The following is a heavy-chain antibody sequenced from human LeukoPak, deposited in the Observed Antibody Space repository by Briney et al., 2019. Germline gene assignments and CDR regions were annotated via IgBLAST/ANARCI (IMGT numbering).Heavy chain of an antibody. J-gene: IGHJ5*02. D-gene: IGHD3-9*01. CDR3: ARDGYYNILTGYPNWFDP. CDR1: GYTFTGYY. V-gene: IGHV1-2*02. Sequence: ASVKVSCKASGYTFTGYYMHWVRQAPGQGLEWMGWINPNSGGTNYAQKFQGRVTMTRDTSISTAYMELSRLRCDDTAVYYCARDGYYNILTGYPNWFDPWGQGTLVTVSS. CDR2: INPNSGGT.